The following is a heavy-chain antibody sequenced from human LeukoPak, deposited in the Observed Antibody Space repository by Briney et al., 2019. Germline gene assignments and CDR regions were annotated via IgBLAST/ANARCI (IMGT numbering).Heavy chain of an antibody. D-gene: IGHD3-10*01. CDR3: ARRHLGDWFDP. V-gene: IGHV4-31*03. Sequence: PSETLSLTCTVSGGSISSGGYFWSWIRQHPGKGLEWIGYIYYSGSTYYNPSLKSRVTISVDTSKNQFSLKLSSVTAADTAVYYCARRHLGDWFDPWGQGTLVTVSS. J-gene: IGHJ5*02. CDR2: IYYSGST. CDR1: GGSISSGGYF.